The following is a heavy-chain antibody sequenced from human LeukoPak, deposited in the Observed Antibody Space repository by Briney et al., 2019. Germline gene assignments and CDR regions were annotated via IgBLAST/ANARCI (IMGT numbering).Heavy chain of an antibody. CDR3: AKDRPRSFDY. V-gene: IGHV3-23*01. CDR2: ISGNGDST. J-gene: IGHJ4*02. Sequence: PGGSLRLSCAASGFTFINYAMCWVRQAPGKGPEWVSFISGNGDSTYYADSVKGRFTVSRDNSKNTLYLQINSLRGEDTAIYYCAKDRPRSFDYWGQGILVTVSS. CDR1: GFTFINYA.